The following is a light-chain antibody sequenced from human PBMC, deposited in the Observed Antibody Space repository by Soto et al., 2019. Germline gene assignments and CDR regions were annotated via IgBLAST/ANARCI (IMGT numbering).Light chain of an antibody. CDR2: EGS. J-gene: IGLJ2*01. Sequence: QSVLTQPASVSGSPGQSITISCTGTSSDVGSYNLVSWYQQHPGKAPKLMIYEGSKRPSGVSNCFSGSKSGNTASLTISGLQAEDEADYYCCSYAGSSTLGVFGGGTKLTVL. V-gene: IGLV2-23*01. CDR3: CSYAGSSTLGV. CDR1: SSDVGSYNL.